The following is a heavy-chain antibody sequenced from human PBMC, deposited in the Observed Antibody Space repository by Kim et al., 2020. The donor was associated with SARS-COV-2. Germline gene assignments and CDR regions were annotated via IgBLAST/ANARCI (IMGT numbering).Heavy chain of an antibody. CDR3: ARLHQALDY. Sequence: NNYNPPLEGRVTRSVDPSKNQFSLKLTSVTPADTAVYYCARLHQALDYWGQGALVTVSS. V-gene: IGHV4-4*07. D-gene: IGHD2-2*01. CDR2: N. J-gene: IGHJ4*02.